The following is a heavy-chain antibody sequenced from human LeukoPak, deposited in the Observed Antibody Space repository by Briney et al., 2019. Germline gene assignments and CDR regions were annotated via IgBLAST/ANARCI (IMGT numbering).Heavy chain of an antibody. D-gene: IGHD3-3*01. CDR2: ISGSGGST. CDR1: GFTFSSYA. Sequence: PGGSLRLSCAASGFTFSSYAMSWARQAPGKGLEWVSAISGSGGSTYYADSVKGRFTISRDNSKNTLYLQMNSLRAEDTAVYYCAKDRNYDFWSGYENWFDPWGQGTLVTVSS. J-gene: IGHJ5*02. CDR3: AKDRNYDFWSGYENWFDP. V-gene: IGHV3-23*01.